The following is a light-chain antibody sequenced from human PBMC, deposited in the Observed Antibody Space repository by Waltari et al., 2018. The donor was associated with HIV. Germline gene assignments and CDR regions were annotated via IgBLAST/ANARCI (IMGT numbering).Light chain of an antibody. CDR2: DTS. Sequence: EIVLTQSPATLSLSPGERATLSCRASQSASNYLAWYQQRPGQAPRIVIFDTSNRATGIPARFSGSGSGTDFTLTISSLEPEDFALYYCQQRSTWPITFGQGTRLDI. CDR3: QQRSTWPIT. V-gene: IGKV3-11*01. J-gene: IGKJ5*01. CDR1: QSASNY.